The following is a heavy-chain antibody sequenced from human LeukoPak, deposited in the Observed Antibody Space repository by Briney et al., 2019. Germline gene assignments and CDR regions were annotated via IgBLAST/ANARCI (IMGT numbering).Heavy chain of an antibody. Sequence: PSETLSLTCAVSGGSISSGGYSWSWIRQPPGKGLEWIGYIYHSESTYYNPSLKSRVTISVDRSKNQFSLKLSSVTAADTAVYYCARVRRAVRGVITNWFDPWGQGTLVTVSS. CDR1: GGSISSGGYS. D-gene: IGHD3-10*02. CDR2: IYHSEST. J-gene: IGHJ5*02. CDR3: ARVRRAVRGVITNWFDP. V-gene: IGHV4-30-2*01.